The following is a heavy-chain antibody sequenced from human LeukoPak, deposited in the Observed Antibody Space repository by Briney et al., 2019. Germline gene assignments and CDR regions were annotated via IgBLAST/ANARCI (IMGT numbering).Heavy chain of an antibody. Sequence: ASVKVSCKASGYTFTSYGISWVRQAPGQGPEWMGWISAYNGNTNYAQKLQGRVTMTTDTSTSTAYMELRSLRSDDTAVYYCARERARTPYFDYWGQGTLVTVSS. CDR1: GYTFTSYG. CDR2: ISAYNGNT. D-gene: IGHD6-6*01. CDR3: ARERARTPYFDY. V-gene: IGHV1-18*01. J-gene: IGHJ4*02.